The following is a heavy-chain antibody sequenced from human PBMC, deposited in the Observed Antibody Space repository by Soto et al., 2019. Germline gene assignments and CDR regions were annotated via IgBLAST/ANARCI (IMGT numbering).Heavy chain of an antibody. CDR1: GGSISSGGYY. V-gene: IGHV4-31*03. CDR2: LYYSGRT. Sequence: QVQLQESGPGLVKPSQTLSLTCTVSGGSISSGGYYWSWIRQHPGKGLEGVGYLYYSGRTYYNPSLKSRGTIAVDTSKNQFPLKLSSVTAADTAVYCCAREVSSSWYRGWFDPWGQGTLVTVSS. J-gene: IGHJ5*02. CDR3: AREVSSSWYRGWFDP. D-gene: IGHD6-13*01.